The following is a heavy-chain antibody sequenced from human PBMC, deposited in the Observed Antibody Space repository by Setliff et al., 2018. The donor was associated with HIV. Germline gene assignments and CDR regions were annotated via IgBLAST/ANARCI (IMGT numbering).Heavy chain of an antibody. V-gene: IGHV4-34*01. CDR1: GGSFSDYY. D-gene: IGHD3-22*01. CDR3: ARAREDDSSGYPVDY. Sequence: SETLSLTCAVYGGSFSDYYWSWIRQPPGKGLEWIGENNHSGSTNYNPSLKSRVTISVDTSKNQFSLKLSSVTAADTAVYYCARAREDDSSGYPVDYWGQGTLVTVSS. CDR2: NNHSGST. J-gene: IGHJ4*02.